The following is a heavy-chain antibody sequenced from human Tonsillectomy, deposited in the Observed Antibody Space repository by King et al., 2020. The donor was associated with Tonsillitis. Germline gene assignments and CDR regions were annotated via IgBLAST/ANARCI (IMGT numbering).Heavy chain of an antibody. V-gene: IGHV3-23*04. CDR2: ISGRADST. CDR1: GFTFSGYA. J-gene: IGHJ4*02. D-gene: IGHD3-10*01. CDR3: AKLLRGDYYNVF. Sequence: DVQLVESGGGLVQRGGSRRLSCAASGFTFSGYAMSWVRQAPGKGLEWVSSISGRADSTHYADSVKGRFTISRDNSKNELYLQMNSLRVEDTAVYYCAKLLRGDYYNVFWGQGTLVTVSS.